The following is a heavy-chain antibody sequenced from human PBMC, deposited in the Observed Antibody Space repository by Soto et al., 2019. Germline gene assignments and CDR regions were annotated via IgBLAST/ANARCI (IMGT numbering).Heavy chain of an antibody. Sequence: EVQLVESGGGLVKPGGSLRLSCAASGFTFSSYSMNWVRQAPGKGLEWVSSISSSSSYIYYADSVKGRFTISRDNAKNSLYLQMNSLRAEDTAVYYCASAKRVTRAPFDYWGQGTLVTVSS. CDR1: GFTFSSYS. V-gene: IGHV3-21*01. CDR2: ISSSSSYI. CDR3: ASAKRVTRAPFDY. J-gene: IGHJ4*02.